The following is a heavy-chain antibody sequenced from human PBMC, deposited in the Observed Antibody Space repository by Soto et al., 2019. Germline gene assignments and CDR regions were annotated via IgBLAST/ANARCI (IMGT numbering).Heavy chain of an antibody. CDR2: IYYSGST. D-gene: IGHD4-17*01. CDR1: GGSIRSYY. CDR3: ARGSVTTLGLDY. J-gene: IGHJ4*02. V-gene: IGHV4-59*01. Sequence: SETLALTCTVSGGSIRSYYGSWIRQPPGKGLEWIGYIYYSGSTNYNPSLKSRVTISVDTSKNQFSLKLSSVTAADTAVYYCARGSVTTLGLDYWGQGTLVTVSS.